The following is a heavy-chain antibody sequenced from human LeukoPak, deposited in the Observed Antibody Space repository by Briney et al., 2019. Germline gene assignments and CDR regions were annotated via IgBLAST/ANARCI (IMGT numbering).Heavy chain of an antibody. CDR1: GLTFSNAW. D-gene: IGHD2/OR15-2a*01. V-gene: IGHV3-15*01. CDR3: AKNIGLTQARSIY. J-gene: IGHJ4*02. CDR2: IKRKSDGGTT. Sequence: GGSLRLSCAASGLTFSNAWMSWVRQAPGKGLEWVGRIKRKSDGGTTAYAAPVKGRLTISRDDSKNTLYLQMNSLRAEDTAVYYCAKNIGLTQARSIYWGQRSLVTVSS.